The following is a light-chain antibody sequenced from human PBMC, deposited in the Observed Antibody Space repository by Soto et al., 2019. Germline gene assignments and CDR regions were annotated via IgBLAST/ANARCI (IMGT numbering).Light chain of an antibody. V-gene: IGKV3-11*01. CDR2: DAS. CDR3: QQRFNWPMT. CDR1: QTFSNSF. J-gene: IGKJ5*01. Sequence: EIVLTQSPGTLSFSSGERATLSCRASQTFSNSFLSWFQQKPGQAPRLLIYDASNRATAVPARFSGSGSGTDFTLTISSLEPEDFALYYCQQRFNWPMTFGQGTRLEI.